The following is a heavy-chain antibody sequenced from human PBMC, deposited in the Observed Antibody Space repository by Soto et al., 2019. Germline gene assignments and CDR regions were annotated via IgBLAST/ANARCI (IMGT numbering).Heavy chain of an antibody. V-gene: IGHV1-8*01. J-gene: IGHJ6*02. CDR1: GYTFSNFD. D-gene: IGHD3-16*01. Sequence: RASVKVSCKASGYTFSNFDINWVRQAPGQGLEWVGWMDPRNGNTGYVEKFQGRVTMTGNTAISTANMELSSLRSEDTAVYYCARDLGDVMSTSRMFLYVMDVWGQGTTVTVSS. CDR3: ARDLGDVMSTSRMFLYVMDV. CDR2: MDPRNGNT.